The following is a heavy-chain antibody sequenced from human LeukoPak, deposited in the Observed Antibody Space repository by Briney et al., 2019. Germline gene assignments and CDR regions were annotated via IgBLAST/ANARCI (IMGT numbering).Heavy chain of an antibody. V-gene: IGHV4-34*01. J-gene: IGHJ4*02. D-gene: IGHD4-23*01. CDR2: INDRGHT. Sequence: SETLSLTCAVHGGSFSGYHWNWIRQSPGKGPEWIGEINDRGHTNYNPSLESRVTISVDTSKKQFSLKLNSVTAADTAVYYCARDPTTVATTPYYFDFWGQGTLVTVSS. CDR1: GGSFSGYH. CDR3: ARDPTTVATTPYYFDF.